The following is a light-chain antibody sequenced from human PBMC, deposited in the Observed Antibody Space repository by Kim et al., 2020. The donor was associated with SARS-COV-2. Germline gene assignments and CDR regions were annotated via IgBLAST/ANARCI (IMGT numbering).Light chain of an antibody. J-gene: IGKJ4*01. Sequence: ASVGDRVTITCRAGQSISSYLHWYQQKPGKAPKLLIYTASRLQSGVPSRFSGSGSGTDFTLTISSLQPEDFATYYCQQSYSMPLTFGGGTKVDIK. CDR1: QSISSY. V-gene: IGKV1-39*01. CDR3: QQSYSMPLT. CDR2: TAS.